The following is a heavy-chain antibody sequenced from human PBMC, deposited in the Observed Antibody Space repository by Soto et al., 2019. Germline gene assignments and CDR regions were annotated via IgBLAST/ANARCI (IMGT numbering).Heavy chain of an antibody. J-gene: IGHJ6*02. V-gene: IGHV3-48*01. CDR1: GFTFSSYS. D-gene: IGHD3-3*01. Sequence: EVQLVESGGGLVQPGGSLRLSCAASGFTFSSYSMNWVRQAPGKGLEWVSYISSSSSTIYYADSVKGRFTISRDNAKNPLVLQNNSLGGEGTAGYYWAREGLDFWARRYYGKDVLGQGATVTGPS. CDR2: ISSSSSTI. CDR3: AREGLDFWARRYYGKDV.